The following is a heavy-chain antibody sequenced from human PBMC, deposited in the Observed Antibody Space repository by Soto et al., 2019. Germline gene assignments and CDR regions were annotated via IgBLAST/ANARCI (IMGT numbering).Heavy chain of an antibody. D-gene: IGHD3-22*01. Sequence: ASVKVSCKASGYTFAGYYMHWVRQAPGQGLEWIGWINPNSGGTNYAQKFQGWVTMTRDTSISTAYMELSRLRSDDTAVYYCARGSSLYYYDSSGYYYVGEEFDPWGQGTLVTVSS. V-gene: IGHV1-2*04. J-gene: IGHJ5*02. CDR3: ARGSSLYYYDSSGYYYVGEEFDP. CDR1: GYTFAGYY. CDR2: INPNSGGT.